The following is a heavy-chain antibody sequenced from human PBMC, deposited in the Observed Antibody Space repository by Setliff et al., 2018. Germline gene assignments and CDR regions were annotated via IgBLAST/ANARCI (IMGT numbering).Heavy chain of an antibody. CDR2: ISSDGTSV. Sequence: GESLTISCAASGFTFSTSAMTWVRQAPGEGLEWASAISSDGTSVYYVGSVRGRFTISRDNSQNTLYLQMTSLRAEDTAVYFCAQSSCSAGLCSIAGGALDIWGQGTKVTVSS. CDR1: GFTFSTSA. V-gene: IGHV3-23*01. J-gene: IGHJ3*02. D-gene: IGHD1-26*01. CDR3: AQSSCSAGLCSIAGGALDI.